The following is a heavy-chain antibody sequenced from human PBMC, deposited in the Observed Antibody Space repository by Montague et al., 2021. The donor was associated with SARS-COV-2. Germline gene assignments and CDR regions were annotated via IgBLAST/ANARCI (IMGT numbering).Heavy chain of an antibody. D-gene: IGHD3-10*01. CDR1: GDSINNSRYH. CDR3: ARLESTRGVIIRGAFHI. CDR2: IYYSGSA. Sequence: SETLSLTCSVSGDSINNSRYHWGWIRQPPGKGLEWIGTIYYSGSAYYXPSLKSRVTISVDTSKDQFSLKLNSVTATDTAVYYCARLESTRGVIIRGAFHIWGQGKKVPVSS. V-gene: IGHV4-39*01. J-gene: IGHJ3*02.